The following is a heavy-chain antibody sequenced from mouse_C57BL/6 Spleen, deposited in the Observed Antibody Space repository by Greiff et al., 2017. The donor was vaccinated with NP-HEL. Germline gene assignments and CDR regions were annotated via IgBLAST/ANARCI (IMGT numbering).Heavy chain of an antibody. CDR2: IHPNSGST. V-gene: IGHV1-64*01. J-gene: IGHJ4*01. CDR3: AREGIYDYDFYYAMDY. D-gene: IGHD2-4*01. Sequence: QVQLKQPGAELVKPGASVKLSCKASGYTFTSYWMHWVKQRPGQGLEWIGMIHPNSGSTNYNEKFKSKATLTVDKASSTAYMQLCSLTSEDSAVYYCAREGIYDYDFYYAMDYWGQGTSVTVSS. CDR1: GYTFTSYW.